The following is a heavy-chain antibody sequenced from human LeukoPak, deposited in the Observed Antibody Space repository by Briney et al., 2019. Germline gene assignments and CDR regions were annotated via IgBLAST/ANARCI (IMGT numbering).Heavy chain of an antibody. J-gene: IGHJ4*02. Sequence: GGSLRLSCAASGFTFSSYAMSWVRQAPGKGLEWVSAISGSGGSTYYADSVKGRFTISRDNSKNTLYLQMNSLRAEDTAVYYSAKRQAYGGNSGYWGQGTLVTVSS. CDR1: GFTFSSYA. D-gene: IGHD4-23*01. V-gene: IGHV3-23*01. CDR3: AKRQAYGGNSGY. CDR2: ISGSGGST.